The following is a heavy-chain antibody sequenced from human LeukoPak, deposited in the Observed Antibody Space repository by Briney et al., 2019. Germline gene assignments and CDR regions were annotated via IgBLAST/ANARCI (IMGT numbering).Heavy chain of an antibody. CDR1: GFTFSSYK. D-gene: IGHD6-13*01. Sequence: PGGSLRLSCAASGFTFSSYKMNWVRQAPGKGVEWVSYISTSDTTIYYADSVKGRFTISRDNAKNSLYLQMNSLRVEDTAVYYCARGGGSSWCLDCWGQGTLVTVSS. CDR3: ARGGGSSWCLDC. V-gene: IGHV3-48*03. CDR2: ISTSDTTI. J-gene: IGHJ4*02.